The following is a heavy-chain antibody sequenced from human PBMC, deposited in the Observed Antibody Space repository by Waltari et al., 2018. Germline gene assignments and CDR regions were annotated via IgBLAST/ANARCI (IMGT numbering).Heavy chain of an antibody. J-gene: IGHJ4*02. CDR2: SAARGDT. D-gene: IGHD3-10*01. Sequence: QVQLRQSSPRLVKPSQTLSINCIGSGDSKNKTYFKWSRNRQSTGKGLERIGRSAARGDTDDNPSLKSRVTMSLDTSKNQFSLNLASVTVADTAVYYCARFTAARWHSYGSGTSGFDFWGQGTLVAVSS. V-gene: IGHV4-61*02. CDR3: ARFTAARWHSYGSGTSGFDF. CDR1: GDSKNKTYFK.